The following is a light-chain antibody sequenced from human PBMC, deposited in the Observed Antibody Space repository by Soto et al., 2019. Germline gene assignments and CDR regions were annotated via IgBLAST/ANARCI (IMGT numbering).Light chain of an antibody. Sequence: SVLTQPPSVSGAPGQRVAISCPASLSKIGTNFDIHWYQQLPGTAPKLLIFNNNVRPSGVPDRFSGSKFGTSASLAISGLQAEDEADYYCQTYDSSLNRFVFGPGTKVTV. CDR3: QTYDSSLNRFV. V-gene: IGLV1-40*01. CDR2: NNN. J-gene: IGLJ1*01. CDR1: LSKIGTNFD.